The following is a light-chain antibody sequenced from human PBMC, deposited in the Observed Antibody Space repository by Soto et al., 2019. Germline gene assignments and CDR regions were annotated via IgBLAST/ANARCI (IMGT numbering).Light chain of an antibody. CDR2: VAS. CDR3: QQCNVWPLT. V-gene: IGKV3-15*01. CDR1: QSVNSN. Sequence: EIVMTQSPVTLSVSPGDRATLSCRASQSVNSNLAWYQQKPGQTPKLLIYVASTRATGIPARFSGSVSGIEFTLTISSLQSEDFAVYYCQQCNVWPLTFGGGTKVEFK. J-gene: IGKJ4*01.